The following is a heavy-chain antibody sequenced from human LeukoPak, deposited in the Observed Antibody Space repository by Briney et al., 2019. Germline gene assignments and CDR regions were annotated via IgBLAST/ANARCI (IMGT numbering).Heavy chain of an antibody. CDR3: NRDSSGPVDP. CDR1: GFTFGDHT. Sequence: GGSLRLSCTASGFTFGDHTMTWVRRAPGKGLEWVGFIRSKAHGGTTEYAASVKGRFTISRDDSKSIAYLQMNSLKTEDTAVYYCNRDSSGPVDPWGQGTLVTVSS. V-gene: IGHV3-49*04. CDR2: IRSKAHGGTT. J-gene: IGHJ5*02. D-gene: IGHD5-12*01.